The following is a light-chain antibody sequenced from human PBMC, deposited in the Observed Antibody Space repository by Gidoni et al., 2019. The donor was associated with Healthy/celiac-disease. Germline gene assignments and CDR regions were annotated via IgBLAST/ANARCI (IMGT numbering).Light chain of an antibody. CDR3: QQYNNWPYT. Sequence: IVMTQSPATLSVSPGERATLPCRASQSVSSNLAWYQQTPGQAPRLLIYGASTRATVIPARFSGSGSGTEFTLTISSLQSEDVAVYYCQQYNNWPYTFGQGTKLEIK. CDR2: GAS. J-gene: IGKJ2*01. V-gene: IGKV3-15*01. CDR1: QSVSSN.